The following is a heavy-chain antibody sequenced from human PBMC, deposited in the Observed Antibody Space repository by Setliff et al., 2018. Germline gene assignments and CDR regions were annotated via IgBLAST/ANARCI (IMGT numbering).Heavy chain of an antibody. CDR3: AKVNNRFWSGYYPYYYGMDV. D-gene: IGHD3-3*01. Sequence: GGSLILSCAASGFTFSTYEMNWVRQAPGKGLEWVSYISSDGRTVFYADSVKGRFTISRDNAKNSLYLQMNSLRAEDTAVYYCAKVNNRFWSGYYPYYYGMDVWGQGTTVTVSS. CDR2: ISSDGRTV. J-gene: IGHJ6*02. CDR1: GFTFSTYE. V-gene: IGHV3-48*03.